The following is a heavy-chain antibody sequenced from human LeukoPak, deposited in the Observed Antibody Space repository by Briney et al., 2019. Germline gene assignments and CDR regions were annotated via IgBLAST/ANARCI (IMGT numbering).Heavy chain of an antibody. CDR2: IYYSGNT. J-gene: IGHJ2*01. V-gene: IGHV4-39*01. D-gene: IGHD3-9*01. CDR1: GGSISSYY. Sequence: SETLSLTCTVSGGSISSYYWGWIRQPPGKGLEWIGSIYYSGNTYYNASLKSQVSISIDTSKNRFSLKLTSVTAADTAVYYCARQYIDILTGYHRGELYWYFDLWGRGTLVTVSS. CDR3: ARQYIDILTGYHRGELYWYFDL.